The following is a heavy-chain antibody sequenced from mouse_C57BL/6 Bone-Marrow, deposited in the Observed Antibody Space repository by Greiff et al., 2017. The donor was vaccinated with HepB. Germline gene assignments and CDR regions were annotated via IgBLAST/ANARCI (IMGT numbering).Heavy chain of an antibody. V-gene: IGHV7-3*01. CDR3: ASRVGAGYDYYFDY. CDR1: GFTFTDYY. J-gene: IGHJ2*01. Sequence: EVKLMESGGGLVQPGGSLSLSCAASGFTFTDYYMSWVRQPPGKALEWLGFIRNKANGYTTEYSASVKGRFTISRDNSQSILYLQMNALRAEDSATYYCASRVGAGYDYYFDYWGQGTTLTVSS. D-gene: IGHD2-4*01. CDR2: IRNKANGYTT.